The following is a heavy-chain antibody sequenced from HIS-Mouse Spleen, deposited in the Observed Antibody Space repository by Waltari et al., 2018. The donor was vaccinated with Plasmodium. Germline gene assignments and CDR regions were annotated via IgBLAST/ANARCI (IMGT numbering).Heavy chain of an antibody. Sequence: QITLKESGPTLVKPTQTLTLTCTFSGFSLSTSGVGVGWIRQPPGKALDWLALIYWDDDKRDSPSLKSRLTITKDTSKNQVVLTMTNMDPVDTATYYCAHRPDCSSTSCYGGFDYWGQGTLVTVSS. D-gene: IGHD2-2*01. CDR2: IYWDDDK. CDR3: AHRPDCSSTSCYGGFDY. V-gene: IGHV2-5*02. J-gene: IGHJ4*02. CDR1: GFSLSTSGVG.